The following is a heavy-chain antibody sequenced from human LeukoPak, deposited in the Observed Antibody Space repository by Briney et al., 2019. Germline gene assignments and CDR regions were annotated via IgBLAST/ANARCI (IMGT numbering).Heavy chain of an antibody. CDR2: IRYDGSNS. Sequence: GGSLRLSCVGSRFTFSNYGMHWVRQAPGEGLEWVAFIRYDGSNSYYIDSVKGRFTISRDNSKNTLYLQMNSLRAEDTAVYYCAKDQWIEQMLGSHCDYWGQGTLVTVSS. D-gene: IGHD5-12*01. CDR1: RFTFSNYG. V-gene: IGHV3-30*02. CDR3: AKDQWIEQMLGSHCDY. J-gene: IGHJ4*02.